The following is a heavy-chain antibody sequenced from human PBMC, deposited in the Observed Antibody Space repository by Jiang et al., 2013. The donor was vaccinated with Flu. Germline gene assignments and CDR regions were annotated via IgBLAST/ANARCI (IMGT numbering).Heavy chain of an antibody. Sequence: SGSGLVKPSETLSLTCIVSGGSMTTSRYYWGWIRQSPGKGLEWIGSIYYSGSTYYNPSLKSRVTISVATSRNGFSLELRSVTAADTAVYFCASPAPDSGGYYLDAFDIWGHGTLVTVSS. D-gene: IGHD3-22*01. J-gene: IGHJ3*02. CDR2: IYYSGST. V-gene: IGHV4-39*01. CDR1: GGSMTTSRYY. CDR3: ASPAPDSGGYYLDAFDI.